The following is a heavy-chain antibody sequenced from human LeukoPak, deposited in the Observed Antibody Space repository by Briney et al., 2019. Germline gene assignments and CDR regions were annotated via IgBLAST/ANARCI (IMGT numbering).Heavy chain of an antibody. D-gene: IGHD3-22*01. Sequence: PSETLSLTCTVSGGSISSYYWSWLRQPPGKGLEWIGYIYYSGSTNYNPSLKSRVTISADTSKNQFSLKLSSVTAADTAVYYCARPLSISGYYYDAFDIWGQGTMVTVSS. CDR3: ARPLSISGYYYDAFDI. CDR2: IYYSGST. V-gene: IGHV4-59*08. CDR1: GGSISSYY. J-gene: IGHJ3*02.